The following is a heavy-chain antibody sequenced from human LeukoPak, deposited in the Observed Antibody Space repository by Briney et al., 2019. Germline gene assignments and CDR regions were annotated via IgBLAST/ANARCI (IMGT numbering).Heavy chain of an antibody. CDR2: INPNSGGT. V-gene: IGHV1-2*02. Sequence: ASVKVSCKASGYTFTGYYMHWVRQAPGQGLEWMGWINPNSGGTNYAQKFQGRVTMTRDTSIITAYMELSRLRSDDTAVYYCARYRSSSWTRSLFDYWGQGTLVTVSS. CDR3: ARYRSSSWTRSLFDY. D-gene: IGHD6-13*01. J-gene: IGHJ4*02. CDR1: GYTFTGYY.